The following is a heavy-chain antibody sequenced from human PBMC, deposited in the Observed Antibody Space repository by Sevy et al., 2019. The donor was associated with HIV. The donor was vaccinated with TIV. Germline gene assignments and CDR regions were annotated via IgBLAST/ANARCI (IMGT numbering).Heavy chain of an antibody. CDR3: ARDHRYYDFWSGYYRLDYYYYGMDV. V-gene: IGHV3-48*01. Sequence: GGSLRLSCAASGFTFSSYSMNWVRQAPGKGLEWVSYISSSSSTIYYADSVKGRFTISRDNAKNPLYLQMNSLRAEDTAVYYCARDHRYYDFWSGYYRLDYYYYGMDVWGQGTTVTVSS. CDR2: ISSSSSTI. J-gene: IGHJ6*02. CDR1: GFTFSSYS. D-gene: IGHD3-3*01.